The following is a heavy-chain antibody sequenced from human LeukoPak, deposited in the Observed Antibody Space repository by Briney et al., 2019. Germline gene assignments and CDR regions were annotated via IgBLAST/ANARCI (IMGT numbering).Heavy chain of an antibody. J-gene: IGHJ4*02. D-gene: IGHD4-11*01. CDR1: GGSFSGYY. Sequence: PSETLSLTCAVNGGSFSGYYWNWIRQPPGKRLEWIGEINHSGSTNYNPSLKSRVTISVDTSKNQFSLKLSSVTAADTAVYYCARWTTRGNDYWGQGTLVTVSS. CDR3: ARWTTRGNDY. CDR2: INHSGST. V-gene: IGHV4-34*01.